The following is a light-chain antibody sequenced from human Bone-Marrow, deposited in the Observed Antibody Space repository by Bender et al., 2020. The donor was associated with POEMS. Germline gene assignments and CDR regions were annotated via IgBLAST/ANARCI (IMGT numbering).Light chain of an antibody. J-gene: IGLJ3*02. V-gene: IGLV2-14*02. CDR1: NSDVGNYNH. CDR3: QSYDNSLGGWV. CDR2: EVT. Sequence: QSALTQPASVSGSRGQSITISCTGTNSDVGNYNHVSWYQQHPGKAPKVIIYEVTQRPSGVSSRFSGSKSGTSASLAITGLQAEDEGDYYCQSYDNSLGGWVFGGGTKLTVL.